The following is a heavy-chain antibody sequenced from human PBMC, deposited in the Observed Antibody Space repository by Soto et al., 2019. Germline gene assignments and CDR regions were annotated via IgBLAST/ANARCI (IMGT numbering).Heavy chain of an antibody. CDR1: GFTFSSYG. V-gene: IGHV3-33*01. CDR3: ARDRGGYGAQIYWYFDL. Sequence: VQLVESGGGVVQPGRSLRLSCAASGFTFSSYGMHWVRQAPGKGLEWVAVIWYDGSNKYYADSVKGRFTISRDNSKNTLYLQMNSLRAEDTAVYYCARDRGGYGAQIYWYFDLWGRGTLVTVSS. CDR2: IWYDGSNK. D-gene: IGHD4-17*01. J-gene: IGHJ2*01.